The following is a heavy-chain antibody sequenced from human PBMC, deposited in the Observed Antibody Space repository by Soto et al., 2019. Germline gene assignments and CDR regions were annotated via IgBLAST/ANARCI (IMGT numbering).Heavy chain of an antibody. D-gene: IGHD1-1*01. CDR1: GYIFTSYW. CDR3: ARTRRTTGTTPFDY. J-gene: IGHJ4*02. CDR2: IDPSDSYT. Sequence: PGESLKISCNGSGYIFTSYWISWVRQMPGKGLEWMGRIDPSDSYTNYSPSFQGHVTISADKSISTAYLQWSSLKASDTAMYYCARTRRTTGTTPFDYWGQGTLVTVSS. V-gene: IGHV5-10-1*01.